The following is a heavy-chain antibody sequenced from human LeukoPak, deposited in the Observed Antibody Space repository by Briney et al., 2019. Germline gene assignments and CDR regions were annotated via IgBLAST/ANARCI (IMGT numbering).Heavy chain of an antibody. CDR2: INPNSGDT. V-gene: IGHV1-2*02. CDR1: GYTFTDYQ. Sequence: DSVVVSCKASGYTFTDYQIYWVRQAPGQGLEWMGWINPNSGDTNYAQKFQDRVILTRDTSISTAYMELTNVRGDDTAVYYCARPNGDYYNWFDSWGQGTLVTVSS. CDR3: ARPNGDYYNWFDS. J-gene: IGHJ5*01. D-gene: IGHD4-17*01.